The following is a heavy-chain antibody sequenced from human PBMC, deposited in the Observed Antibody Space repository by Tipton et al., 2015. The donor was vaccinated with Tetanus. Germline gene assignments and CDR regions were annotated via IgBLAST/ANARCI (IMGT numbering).Heavy chain of an antibody. J-gene: IGHJ5*02. Sequence: TLSLTCTVSGGSISSGGYYWSWIRQHSGKGLEWIGYIYYSGSTYYNPSLKSRVTISVDTSKNQFSLKLSSVTAADTAVYYCARGLWELLRLDPWGQGTLVTVSS. D-gene: IGHD4-23*01. CDR2: IYYSGST. CDR3: ARGLWELLRLDP. V-gene: IGHV4-31*03. CDR1: GGSISSGGYY.